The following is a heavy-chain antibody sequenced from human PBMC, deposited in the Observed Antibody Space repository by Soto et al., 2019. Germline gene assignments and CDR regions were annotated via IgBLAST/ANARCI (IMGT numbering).Heavy chain of an antibody. CDR2: IYPGDSDT. CDR1: GYSFTSYW. V-gene: IGHV5-51*01. CDR3: ARAGGTTVTGLWHFDS. D-gene: IGHD4-17*01. Sequence: PGESLKISCKGSGYSFTSYWIGWVRQMPGKGLEWMGIIYPGDSDTRYSPSFQGQVTISADKSISTAYLQWSSLRAEDTAVYYCARAGGTTVTGLWHFDSWGQGTLVTVSS. J-gene: IGHJ4*02.